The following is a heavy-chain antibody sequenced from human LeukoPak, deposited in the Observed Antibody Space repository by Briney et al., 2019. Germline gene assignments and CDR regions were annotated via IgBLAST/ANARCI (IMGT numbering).Heavy chain of an antibody. CDR3: ARTTSDAFDI. Sequence: GGSLRLSCVASGLTVSGNYMTWVRQAPGMGLEWVSMISTGDNADYADSVKGRFTIFRDSSKNTLYLQMNSLRAEDTAVYYCARTTSDAFDIWGQGTMVTVSS. J-gene: IGHJ3*02. V-gene: IGHV3-66*02. CDR2: ISTGDNA. CDR1: GLTVSGNY. D-gene: IGHD1-1*01.